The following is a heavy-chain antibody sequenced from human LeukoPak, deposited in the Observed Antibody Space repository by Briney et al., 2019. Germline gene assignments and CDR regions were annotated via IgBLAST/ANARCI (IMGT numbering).Heavy chain of an antibody. J-gene: IGHJ3*02. V-gene: IGHV4-39*01. Sequence: SETLSLTCTVSGGSISSSSYYWGWIRQPPGKGLEWIGSSYYSGSTYYNPSLKSRVTISVDTSKNQFSLKLSSVTAADTAVYYCARPYSSGWPDAFDIWGQGTMVTVSS. CDR3: ARPYSSGWPDAFDI. D-gene: IGHD6-19*01. CDR1: GGSISSSSYY. CDR2: SYYSGST.